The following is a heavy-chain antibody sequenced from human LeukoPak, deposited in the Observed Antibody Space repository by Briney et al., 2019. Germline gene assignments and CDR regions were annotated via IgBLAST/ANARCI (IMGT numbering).Heavy chain of an antibody. Sequence: GGSLRLPCAASGFTFSSYGMHWVRQAPGKRLEWVAVIWYDGSNKYYADSVKGRFTISRDNSKNTLYLQMNSLRAEDTAVYYCARVDYYGSGSYYNEYYGMDVWGQGTTVTVSS. J-gene: IGHJ6*02. V-gene: IGHV3-33*01. CDR1: GFTFSSYG. D-gene: IGHD3-10*01. CDR3: ARVDYYGSGSYYNEYYGMDV. CDR2: IWYDGSNK.